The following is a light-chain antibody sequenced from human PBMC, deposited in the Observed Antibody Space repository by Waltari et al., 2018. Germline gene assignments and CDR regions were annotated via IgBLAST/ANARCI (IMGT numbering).Light chain of an antibody. Sequence: QSALTQPASMSGSPGQSIAISCTGTSNDVGTYNRVYWYQHHPGKAPKLMIYEFSERPPGVSDRFSGAKSGNTASLTIAGLQAEDEADYYCCSYAGSSHYLFGTGTRVTVL. V-gene: IGLV2-23*02. CDR2: EFS. CDR3: CSYAGSSHYL. CDR1: SNDVGTYNR. J-gene: IGLJ1*01.